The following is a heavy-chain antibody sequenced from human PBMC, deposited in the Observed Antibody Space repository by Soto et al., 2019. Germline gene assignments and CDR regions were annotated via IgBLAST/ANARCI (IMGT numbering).Heavy chain of an antibody. V-gene: IGHV3-21*01. CDR1: GSPFSNYG. D-gene: IGHD1-26*01. CDR2: ISSSSSYI. CDR3: AKDRVVGSTSREKDFDS. Sequence: GGSLRLSCAASGSPFSNYGMNWVRQAPGRGLEWVSSISSSSSYIYYGESVKGRFTVSRDNAKNSLYLQMNSLRAEDTAVYYCAKDRVVGSTSREKDFDSWGQGTLVTVSS. J-gene: IGHJ4*02.